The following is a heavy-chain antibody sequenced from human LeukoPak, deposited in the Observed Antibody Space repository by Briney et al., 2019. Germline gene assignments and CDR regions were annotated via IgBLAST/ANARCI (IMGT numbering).Heavy chain of an antibody. CDR3: ASYSGSYQRAFDI. CDR1: GGSFSGYY. D-gene: IGHD1-26*01. J-gene: IGHJ3*02. CDR2: INHSGST. V-gene: IGHV4-34*01. Sequence: PSETLSLTCAVYGGSFSGYYWSWIRQPPGKGLEWIGEINHSGSTNYNPSLKSRVTMSVDTSKNQFSLKLSSVTAADTAVYYCASYSGSYQRAFDIWGQGTMVTVSS.